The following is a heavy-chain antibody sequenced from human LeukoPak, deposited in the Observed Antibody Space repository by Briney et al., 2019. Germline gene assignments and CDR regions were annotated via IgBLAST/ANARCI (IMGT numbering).Heavy chain of an antibody. Sequence: ASVKVSCKASGYTFTSYGISWVRQAPGQGLEWMGWISAYNGNTNYAQKLQGRVTMTTDASTSTAYMELRSLRSDDTAVYYCASSTPYYDSSGYYRTAEYFQHWGQGTLVTVSS. J-gene: IGHJ1*01. V-gene: IGHV1-18*01. D-gene: IGHD3-22*01. CDR1: GYTFTSYG. CDR3: ASSTPYYDSSGYYRTAEYFQH. CDR2: ISAYNGNT.